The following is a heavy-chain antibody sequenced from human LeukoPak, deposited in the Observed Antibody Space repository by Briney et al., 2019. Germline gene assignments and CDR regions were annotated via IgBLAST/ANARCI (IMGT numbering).Heavy chain of an antibody. CDR1: GFTFSSYG. J-gene: IGHJ4*01. V-gene: IGHV3-23*01. Sequence: GGSLRLSCAASGFTFSSYGMSWVRQAPGKGLEWVSVISGSDGSTYYADSVKGRFTISRDKARNSLYLQMNSLRVEDTAVYYCARDHRYAFDNWGHGTLVTVSS. CDR2: ISGSDGST. D-gene: IGHD5-12*01. CDR3: ARDHRYAFDN.